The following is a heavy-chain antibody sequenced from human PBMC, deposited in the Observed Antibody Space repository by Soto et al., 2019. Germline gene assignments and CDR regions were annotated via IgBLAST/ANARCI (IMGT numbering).Heavy chain of an antibody. CDR3: ATDSSGPMYNWFDP. CDR2: IIPIFGTA. J-gene: IGHJ5*02. V-gene: IGHV1-69*13. Sequence: SVKVSCKASGGTFSSYAISWVRQAPGQGLEWMGGIIPIFGTANYAQKFQGRVTITADESTSTAYMELSSLGSEDTAVYYCATDSSGPMYNWFDPWGQGTLVTVSS. D-gene: IGHD3-22*01. CDR1: GGTFSSYA.